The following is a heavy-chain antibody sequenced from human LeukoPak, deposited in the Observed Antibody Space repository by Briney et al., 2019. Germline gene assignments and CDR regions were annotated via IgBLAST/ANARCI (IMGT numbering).Heavy chain of an antibody. V-gene: IGHV1-8*01. Sequence: ASVKVSCKASGYTFTSYDINWVRQATGQGLEWMGWMNPNSGNTGYAQKFQGRVTMTRNTSISTAYMELSSLRSEDTAVYYCARGYGWFGELVPDYWGQGTLVTVSS. CDR1: GYTFTSYD. CDR3: ARGYGWFGELVPDY. J-gene: IGHJ4*02. D-gene: IGHD3-10*01. CDR2: MNPNSGNT.